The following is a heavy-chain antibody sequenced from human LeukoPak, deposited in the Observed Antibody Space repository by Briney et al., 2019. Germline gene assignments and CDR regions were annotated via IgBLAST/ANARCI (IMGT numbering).Heavy chain of an antibody. CDR3: ARSDAGDAFDV. CDR2: IYPDDSDT. CDR1: GYSFTNYW. V-gene: IGHV5-51*01. D-gene: IGHD5-24*01. Sequence: GESLKISCKGSGYSFTNYWIGWVRQMPGKGLEWMGIIYPDDSDTRYRPSFQGQVTISADKSIDTAYLQWSSLQVSDTAMYYCARSDAGDAFDVWGQGTTVTVSS. J-gene: IGHJ3*01.